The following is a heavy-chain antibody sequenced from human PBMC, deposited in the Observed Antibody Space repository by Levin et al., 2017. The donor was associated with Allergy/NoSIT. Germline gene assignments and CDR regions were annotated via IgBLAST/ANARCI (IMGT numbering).Heavy chain of an antibody. CDR2: ILYDGSNK. J-gene: IGHJ4*02. D-gene: IGHD6-19*01. V-gene: IGHV3-33*01. CDR1: GFTFSSYG. CDR3: ASNAVAGTGY. Sequence: PGGSLRLSCAASGFTFSSYGMHWVRQAPGKGLEWVAAILYDGSNKYYADSVKGRFTISRDNSKNTLYLQMNGLTAEDTAVYYCASNAVAGTGYWGQGTLVTVSS.